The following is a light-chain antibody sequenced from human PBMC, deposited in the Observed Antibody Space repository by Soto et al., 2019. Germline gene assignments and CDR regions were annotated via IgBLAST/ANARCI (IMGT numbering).Light chain of an antibody. CDR2: GAS. Sequence: EIVLTQSPGTLSLSPGERATLSCRASQSVTSNYLAWYQQKPGQAPRLLIYGASSRATGIPDRFSGRGSGTDFTLTISRLEPEDFAVYYCQQYGGSPRVTLGGGTKVEIK. CDR3: QQYGGSPRVT. J-gene: IGKJ4*01. V-gene: IGKV3-20*01. CDR1: QSVTSNY.